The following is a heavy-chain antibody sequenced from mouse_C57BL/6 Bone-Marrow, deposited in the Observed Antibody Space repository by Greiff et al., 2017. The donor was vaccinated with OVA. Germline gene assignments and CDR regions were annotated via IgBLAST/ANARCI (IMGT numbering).Heavy chain of an antibody. V-gene: IGHV5-6*01. D-gene: IGHD1-1*01. CDR2: ISSGGSYT. J-gene: IGHJ1*03. CDR1: GFTFSSYG. Sequence: EVQLVESGGDLVKPGGSLKLSCAASGFTFSSYGMSWVRQTPDKRLEWVATISSGGSYTYYPDSVKGRFTISRDNAKNTLYLQMSSLKSEDTAMYYCARRYYGSSYWYFDVWGTGTTVTVSS. CDR3: ARRYYGSSYWYFDV.